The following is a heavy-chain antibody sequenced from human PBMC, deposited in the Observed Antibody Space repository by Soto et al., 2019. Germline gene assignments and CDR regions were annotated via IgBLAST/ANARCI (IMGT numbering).Heavy chain of an antibody. J-gene: IGHJ4*02. CDR3: ARAVVLRFLYVIDY. CDR1: GGSISSSNW. CDR2: IYHSGST. Sequence: PSETLSLTFAVSGGSISSSNWWRWVRQPPGKGLEGIGEIYHSGSTNYNPSLKSRVTISVDKYKNQYSLKLSSVTAADTAVYYCARAVVLRFLYVIDYWGQGTLVTGSS. V-gene: IGHV4-4*02. D-gene: IGHD3-3*01.